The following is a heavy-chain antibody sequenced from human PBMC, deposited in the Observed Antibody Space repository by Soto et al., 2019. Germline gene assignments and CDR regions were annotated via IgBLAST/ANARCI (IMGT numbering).Heavy chain of an antibody. CDR2: IIPLLDVT. CDR1: GGAFTNDI. Sequence: QVHLVQSGAEVKKPGSSVKVSCKASGGAFTNDIITWVRQAPGQGLEWMGRIIPLLDVTNYAQKFQGRVTIPGDKSTSTAYMELNSLIYEDTAVYYCARDSPMGSTFSGYDAIDYWGQGTLVTVSS. D-gene: IGHD5-12*01. J-gene: IGHJ4*02. CDR3: ARDSPMGSTFSGYDAIDY. V-gene: IGHV1-69*08.